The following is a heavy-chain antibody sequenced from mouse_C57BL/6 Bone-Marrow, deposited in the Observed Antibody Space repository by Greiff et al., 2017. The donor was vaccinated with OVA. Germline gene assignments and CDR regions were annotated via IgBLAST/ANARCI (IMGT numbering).Heavy chain of an antibody. Sequence: EVTLLESGGGLVKPGGSLTLSCAASGFTFSDYGMHWVRQAPEKGLELVAYISSGSSTIYYADTVKGRFTISRDNAKNTLFRQMTSLRSEDTAMYYCARINYWYFDVWGTGTTVTVSS. CDR3: ARINYWYFDV. V-gene: IGHV5-17*01. J-gene: IGHJ1*03. CDR2: ISSGSSTI. CDR1: GFTFSDYG.